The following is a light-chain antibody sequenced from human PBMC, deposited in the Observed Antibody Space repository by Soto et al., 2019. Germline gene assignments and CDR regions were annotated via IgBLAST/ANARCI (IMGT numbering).Light chain of an antibody. Sequence: DIQVTQSPSSLSASVGDSVTLSCQTSQRVDRYIHWYQHQAGKAPKLLIYAASTLQDGVPSRFSGGGSGTDFSLIITRLQPEDSATYYCQQTYTSVATFGQGTKV. J-gene: IGKJ1*01. V-gene: IGKV1-39*01. CDR3: QQTYTSVAT. CDR1: QRVDRY. CDR2: AAS.